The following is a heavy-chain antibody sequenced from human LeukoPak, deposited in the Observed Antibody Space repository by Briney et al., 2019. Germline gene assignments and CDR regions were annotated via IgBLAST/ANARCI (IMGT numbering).Heavy chain of an antibody. CDR2: ISAYNGNT. CDR3: ARVLLYYDSSGYPNGY. J-gene: IGHJ4*02. Sequence: ASVKVSCKASGYIFTTYGISWVRQAPGQGLEWMGWISAYNGNTNYAQKLQGRVTMTTDTSTSTAYMELRSLRSDDTAVYYCARVLLYYDSSGYPNGYWGQGTLVTVSS. V-gene: IGHV1-18*01. CDR1: GYIFTTYG. D-gene: IGHD3-22*01.